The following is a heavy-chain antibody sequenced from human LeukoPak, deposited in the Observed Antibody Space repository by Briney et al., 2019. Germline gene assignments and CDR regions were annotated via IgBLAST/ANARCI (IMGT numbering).Heavy chain of an antibody. V-gene: IGHV3-23*01. CDR3: AKDSSSWTVYYFDY. D-gene: IGHD6-13*01. J-gene: IGHJ4*02. CDR2: ISGSGGRT. Sequence: GGSLRLSCAASGFTFSRYDMSWVRQAPGRGLEWASAISGSGGRTNYADSVKGRFTISRDNSKNTLDLQMNRLRAEDTAVYYCAKDSSSWTVYYFDYWGQGTLVTVSS. CDR1: GFTFSRYD.